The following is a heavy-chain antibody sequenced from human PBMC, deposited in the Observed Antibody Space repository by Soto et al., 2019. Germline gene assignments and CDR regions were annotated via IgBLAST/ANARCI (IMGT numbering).Heavy chain of an antibody. V-gene: IGHV3-30-3*01. CDR2: ISYDGNHE. Sequence: QVHLVESGGGVVQPGRSLRLSCAASGFIFTNYAMHWVRQAPGKGLEWVAVISYDGNHEYYADSVRGRFTISRDNSKNTLYLQMDSLRADDTALYYCARSSVAGTWGYYFDYWGQGALVTVS. J-gene: IGHJ4*02. CDR3: ARSSVAGTWGYYFDY. D-gene: IGHD6-19*01. CDR1: GFIFTNYA.